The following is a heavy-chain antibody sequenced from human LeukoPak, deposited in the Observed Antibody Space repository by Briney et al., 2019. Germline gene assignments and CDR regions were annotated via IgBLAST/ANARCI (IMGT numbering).Heavy chain of an antibody. Sequence: GGSLRLSCAASGFTFSSYGMHWVRQAPGKGLEWVAFIRYDGSNKYYADSVKGRFTISRDNSKNTLYLQMNSLRAEDTAVYYCAKEAGSEPDAFDIWGQGTMVTVSS. CDR3: AKEAGSEPDAFDI. V-gene: IGHV3-30*02. J-gene: IGHJ3*02. CDR1: GFTFSSYG. D-gene: IGHD3-10*01. CDR2: IRYDGSNK.